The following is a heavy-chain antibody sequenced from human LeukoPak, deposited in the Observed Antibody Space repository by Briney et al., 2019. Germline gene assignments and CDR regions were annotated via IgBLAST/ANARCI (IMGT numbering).Heavy chain of an antibody. V-gene: IGHV3-33*01. CDR1: GFTFSSYG. CDR2: IWYDGSNK. J-gene: IGHJ4*02. D-gene: IGHD6-13*01. Sequence: PGGSLRLSCAASGFTFSSYGMHWVRQAPGKGLEWVAVIWYDGSNKYYADSVKGRFTISRDNSKNTLYLQMNSLRAEDTAVYYCARDPMLAAAGTLDYWGQGTLVTASS. CDR3: ARDPMLAAAGTLDY.